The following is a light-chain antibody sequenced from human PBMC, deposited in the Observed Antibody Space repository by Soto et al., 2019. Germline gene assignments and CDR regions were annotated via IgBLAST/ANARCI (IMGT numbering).Light chain of an antibody. V-gene: IGKV3-15*01. CDR3: QQYNSYQYT. CDR2: GAS. Sequence: EIVMTQSPATLSVSPGERATLSCRASQSVSSDLAWYHQKPGQAPRLLIYGASTRATGIPARFSGSGSGTEFTLTISSLQPDDFATYYCQQYNSYQYTFGQGTKVDIK. CDR1: QSVSSD. J-gene: IGKJ2*01.